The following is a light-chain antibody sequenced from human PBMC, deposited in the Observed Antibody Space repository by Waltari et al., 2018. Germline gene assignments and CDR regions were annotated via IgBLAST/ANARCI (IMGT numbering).Light chain of an antibody. CDR3: QQYNRYPVA. CDR2: AAS. V-gene: IGKV1-5*03. CDR1: QSISTW. Sequence: DIHMTPSPSTLCASVGDRVTITCRASQSISTWVAWYQQKPGKAPKLLIYAASNLESGVPSRFGGSGYGTEFTLTISSLQPDDFTIYYCQQYNRYPVAFGQGTKLDIK. J-gene: IGKJ2*01.